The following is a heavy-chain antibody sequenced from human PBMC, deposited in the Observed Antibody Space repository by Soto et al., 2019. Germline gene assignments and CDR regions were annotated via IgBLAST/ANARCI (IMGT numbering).Heavy chain of an antibody. CDR1: GGSISSYY. D-gene: IGHD3-10*01. Sequence: SETLSLTCTVSGGSISSYYWTWIRQPPGKGLEWIGFIYNSGSTHYNPSLRSRVTISVDTSKNQFSLKLRSVTAVDTAVYYCASMGYHYGSGSYPLDYWGQGTLITVS. J-gene: IGHJ4*02. V-gene: IGHV4-59*08. CDR3: ASMGYHYGSGSYPLDY. CDR2: IYNSGST.